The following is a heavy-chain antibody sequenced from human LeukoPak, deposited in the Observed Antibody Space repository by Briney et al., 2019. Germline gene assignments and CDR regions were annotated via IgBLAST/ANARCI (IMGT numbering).Heavy chain of an antibody. CDR2: ISGSGGST. V-gene: IGHV3-23*01. J-gene: IGHJ3*02. CDR3: AKPRYSSSWSNAFDI. Sequence: GSLRLSCAASGFIFSSYALSWVRQAPGKGLEWVSAISGSGGSTYYADSVKGRFTISRDNSKNTLYLQMNSLRAEDTAVYYCAKPRYSSSWSNAFDIRGQGTMVTVSS. D-gene: IGHD6-13*01. CDR1: GFIFSSYA.